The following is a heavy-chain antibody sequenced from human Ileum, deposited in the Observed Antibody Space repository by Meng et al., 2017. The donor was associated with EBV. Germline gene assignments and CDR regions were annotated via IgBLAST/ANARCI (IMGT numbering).Heavy chain of an antibody. CDR2: IIPILGIA. J-gene: IGHJ4*02. V-gene: IGHV1-69*08. Sequence: QVQLVQSGAEVKKPXSAVKVACKAAGGTFSSYTISWVRQAPGQGLEWMGRIIPILGIANYAQKFQGRVTINADKSTSTAYMELSSLRSEDTAVYYCARDEGGWLTAPDYWGQGTLVTVSS. D-gene: IGHD5-24*01. CDR3: ARDEGGWLTAPDY. CDR1: GGTFSSYT.